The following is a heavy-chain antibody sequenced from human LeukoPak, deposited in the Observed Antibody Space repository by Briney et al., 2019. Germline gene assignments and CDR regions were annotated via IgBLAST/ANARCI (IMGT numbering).Heavy chain of an antibody. CDR1: GFTFDDYA. Sequence: GGSLRLSCAASGFTFDDYAMHWVRQAPGKGLEWVSSISSSSSYIYYADSVKGRFTISRDNAKNSLYLQMNSLRAEDTAVYYCAIYPRRTTVTTRFDYWGQGTLVTVSS. CDR3: AIYPRRTTVTTRFDY. V-gene: IGHV3-21*01. J-gene: IGHJ4*02. D-gene: IGHD4-17*01. CDR2: ISSSSSYI.